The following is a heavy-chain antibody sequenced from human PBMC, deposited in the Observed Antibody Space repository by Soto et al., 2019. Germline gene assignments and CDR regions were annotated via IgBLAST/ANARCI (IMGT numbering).Heavy chain of an antibody. J-gene: IGHJ5*02. Sequence: SETLSLTCTVCGGSINRYYWSWIRQAPGKGLEWIGYIYYNGSTNYNPSLKSRVTISVGTSKTSFSLKLTSVTAVDTAAYYCARVVPGIRDGIKGFHWFDPWGQGTLVTVSS. CDR1: GGSINRYY. V-gene: IGHV4-59*01. CDR3: ARVVPGIRDGIKGFHWFDP. CDR2: IYYNGST. D-gene: IGHD2-15*01.